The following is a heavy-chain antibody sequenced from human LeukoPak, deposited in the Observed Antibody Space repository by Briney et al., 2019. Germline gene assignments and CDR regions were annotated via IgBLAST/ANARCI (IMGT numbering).Heavy chain of an antibody. J-gene: IGHJ6*03. CDR2: MFYSGST. CDR1: GGSIRTYY. CDR3: ARQGRGYYGSGSYYYYMDV. Sequence: SETLSLTCTVSGGSIRTYYWGWIRQPPGKGLEWIGYMFYSGSTNYNPSLKSRVTISVDTSKNQFSLKLSSVTAADTAVYYCARQGRGYYGSGSYYYYMDVWGKGTTVTISS. D-gene: IGHD3-10*01. V-gene: IGHV4-59*08.